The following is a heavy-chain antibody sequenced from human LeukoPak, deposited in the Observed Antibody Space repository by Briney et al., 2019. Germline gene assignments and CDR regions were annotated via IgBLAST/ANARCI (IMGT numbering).Heavy chain of an antibody. CDR3: ARDYPDGIAVAGAFDY. CDR2: IKQDGSEK. CDR1: GFTFSSYW. V-gene: IGHV3-7*01. Sequence: PGGSLRLSCAASGFTFSSYWMGWVRQAPGKGLEWVANIKQDGSEKYYVDSVKGRFTISRDNAKNSLYLQMNSLRAEDTAVYCCARDYPDGIAVAGAFDYWGQGTLVTVSS. D-gene: IGHD6-19*01. J-gene: IGHJ4*02.